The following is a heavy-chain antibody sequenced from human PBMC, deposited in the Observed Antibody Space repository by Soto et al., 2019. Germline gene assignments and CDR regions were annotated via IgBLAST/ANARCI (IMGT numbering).Heavy chain of an antibody. CDR3: ARVWGGYSSSAGFDY. J-gene: IGHJ4*02. Sequence: EVQLVESGGGLVQPGGSLRLSCAASGFSVTSYSMNWVRQAPGKGLQWVSHISSSGTTVHYADSVKGRFTISRDSPKNSLYLQRNSLRDEDTAVYYCARVWGGYSSSAGFDYWGRGTLVTVSS. V-gene: IGHV3-48*02. CDR1: GFSVTSYS. D-gene: IGHD6-6*01. CDR2: ISSSGTTV.